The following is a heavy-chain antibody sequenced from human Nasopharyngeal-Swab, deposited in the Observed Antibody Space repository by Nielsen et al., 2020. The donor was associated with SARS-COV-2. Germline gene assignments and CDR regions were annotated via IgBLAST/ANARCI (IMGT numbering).Heavy chain of an antibody. CDR1: GFTFSSYA. D-gene: IGHD2-15*01. CDR3: AKMGGGSQFDYYYYGMDV. J-gene: IGHJ6*02. Sequence: GGSLRLSCAASGFTFSSYAMSWVRQAPGKGLEWVSAISGSGGSTYYADSVKGRFTISRDNSKNTLYLQMNSLRAEDTAVYYCAKMGGGSQFDYYYYGMDVWGQGTTVTVSS. V-gene: IGHV3-23*01. CDR2: ISGSGGST.